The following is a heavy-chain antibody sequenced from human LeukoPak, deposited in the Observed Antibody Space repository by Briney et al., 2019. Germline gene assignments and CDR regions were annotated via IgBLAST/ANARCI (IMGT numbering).Heavy chain of an antibody. Sequence: GGSLRLSCAASGFTFSNYAMSWVRHAPGRGLEWVSAISGSGGSTYYADSVKGRFTISRDNSKNTLFLLMNSLRADDTAVYYCASPLYSGSYLGSFWGQGTLVTVSP. CDR1: GFTFSNYA. CDR3: ASPLYSGSYLGSF. CDR2: ISGSGGST. J-gene: IGHJ4*02. D-gene: IGHD1-26*01. V-gene: IGHV3-23*01.